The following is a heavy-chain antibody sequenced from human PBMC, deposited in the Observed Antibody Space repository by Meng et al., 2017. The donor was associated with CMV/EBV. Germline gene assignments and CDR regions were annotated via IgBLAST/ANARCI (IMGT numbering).Heavy chain of an antibody. D-gene: IGHD1-26*01. V-gene: IGHV2-70*20. CDR1: WFSLSTSGRC. CDR2: IDWDDDK. CDR3: ARALSGSYYYYYGMDV. Sequence: SGPTLVKPTQTVTLTCTFSWFSLSTSGRCVSWVRQPPGKALEWLALIDWDDDKYYSTSLKTRLTISKDTSKNQVVLTMTNMDPVDTATYYCARALSGSYYYYYGMDVWGQGTTVTSP. J-gene: IGHJ6*02.